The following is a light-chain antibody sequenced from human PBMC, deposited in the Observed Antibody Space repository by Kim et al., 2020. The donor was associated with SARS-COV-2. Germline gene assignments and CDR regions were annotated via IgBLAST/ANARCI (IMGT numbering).Light chain of an antibody. V-gene: IGLV6-57*03. CDR3: QSYDSSNPHWV. J-gene: IGLJ3*02. CDR2: EDN. CDR1: SGSIASNY. Sequence: VTISCTRSSGSIASNYVQWYPQRPGSAPTTVIYEDNQRPSGVPDRFSGSIDSSSNSASLTISGLKTEDEADYYCQSYDSSNPHWVFGGGTKLTVL.